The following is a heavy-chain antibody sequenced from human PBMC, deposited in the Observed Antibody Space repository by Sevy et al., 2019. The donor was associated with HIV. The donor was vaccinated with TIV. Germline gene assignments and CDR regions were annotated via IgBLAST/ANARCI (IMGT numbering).Heavy chain of an antibody. Sequence: GGSLRLSCAASGFTFSIYWMHWVRQVPGKGLVWVSRINSDGSSTRNADSVKGRFTISRDNAKNTLYLQMNSLRVEDTVVYYCVREVVGGYSYAFDHWGQGTLVTVSS. D-gene: IGHD5-18*01. CDR1: GFTFSIYW. J-gene: IGHJ4*02. CDR2: INSDGSST. V-gene: IGHV3-74*01. CDR3: VREVVGGYSYAFDH.